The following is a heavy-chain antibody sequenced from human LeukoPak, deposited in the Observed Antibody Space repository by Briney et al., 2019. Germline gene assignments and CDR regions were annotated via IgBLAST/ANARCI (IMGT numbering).Heavy chain of an antibody. CDR1: GFTFSSYG. V-gene: IGHV3-30*02. CDR3: AKDRIAAARYYLDY. D-gene: IGHD6-13*01. J-gene: IGHJ4*02. CDR2: IRYDGSNK. Sequence: GGSLRLSCAASGFTFSSYGMHWVRQAPGKGLEWVAFIRYDGSNKYYADSVKGRFTISRDNSKNTLYLQMNSLRAEDTAVYYCAKDRIAAARYYLDYWGQGTLVTVSS.